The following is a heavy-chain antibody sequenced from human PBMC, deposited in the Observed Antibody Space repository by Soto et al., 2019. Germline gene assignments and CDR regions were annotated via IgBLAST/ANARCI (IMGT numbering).Heavy chain of an antibody. CDR2: IYYSGST. CDR3: ARGRYYGSEDY. Sequence: PSETLSLTCTVSGGSISSYYWSWIRQPPGKGLEWIGYIYYSGSTNYNPSLKSRVTISVDTSKNQFSLKLSSVTAADTAVYYCARGRYYGSEDYWGQGTLVTVSS. V-gene: IGHV4-59*01. D-gene: IGHD3-10*01. CDR1: GGSISSYY. J-gene: IGHJ4*02.